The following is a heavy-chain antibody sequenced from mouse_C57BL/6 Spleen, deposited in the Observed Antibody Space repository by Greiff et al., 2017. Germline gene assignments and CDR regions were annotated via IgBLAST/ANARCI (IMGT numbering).Heavy chain of an antibody. J-gene: IGHJ2*01. CDR3: ARWTAQADY. V-gene: IGHV1-81*01. Sequence: VQGVESGAELARPGASVKLSCKASGYTFTSYGISWVKQRTGQGLEWIGEIYPRSGNTYYNEKFKGKATLTADKSSSTAYMELRSLTSEDSAVYFCARWTAQADYWGQGTTLTVSS. CDR2: IYPRSGNT. D-gene: IGHD3-2*02. CDR1: GYTFTSYG.